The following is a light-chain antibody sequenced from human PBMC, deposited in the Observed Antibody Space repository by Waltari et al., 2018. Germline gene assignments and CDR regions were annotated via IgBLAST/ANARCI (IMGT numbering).Light chain of an antibody. V-gene: IGKV1-5*03. CDR3: QQYDTYPLT. Sequence: IQMTQSPPTVSASVGDRVTLTCRASPTINTWLAWYQQKPGKAPTLLIYKASRLQSGVPSRFSGSESGTEFTLTISSLQPEDFGTYYCQQYDTYPLTFGGGTRVEI. CDR1: PTINTW. CDR2: KAS. J-gene: IGKJ4*01.